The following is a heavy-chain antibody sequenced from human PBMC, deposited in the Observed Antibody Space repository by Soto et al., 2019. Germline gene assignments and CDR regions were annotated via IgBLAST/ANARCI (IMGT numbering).Heavy chain of an antibody. V-gene: IGHV3-30*03. Sequence: GGSLRLSCAASGFTFSSYGMHWVRQAPGKGLEWVAVISYDGSNKYYADSVKGRFTISGDNSKNTLYLQMNSLRAEDTAVYYCARHVHDAFDIWGQGTMVTVSS. CDR1: GFTFSSYG. J-gene: IGHJ3*02. CDR2: ISYDGSNK. D-gene: IGHD3-10*02. CDR3: ARHVHDAFDI.